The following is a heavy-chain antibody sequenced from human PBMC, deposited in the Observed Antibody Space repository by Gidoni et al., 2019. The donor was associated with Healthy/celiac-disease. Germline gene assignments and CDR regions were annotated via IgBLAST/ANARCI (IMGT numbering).Heavy chain of an antibody. V-gene: IGHV4-61*02. CDR3: ARDGPFYGDYGEGY. CDR1: GGSISSGSYY. J-gene: IGHJ4*02. Sequence: QVQLQESGPGLVKPSQTLSLTCTVPGGSISSGSYYWSWIRQPAGKGLEWIGRIYTSGSTNYNPSLKSRVTISVDTSKNQFSLKLSSVTAADTAVYYCARDGPFYGDYGEGYWGQGTLVTVSS. CDR2: IYTSGST. D-gene: IGHD4-17*01.